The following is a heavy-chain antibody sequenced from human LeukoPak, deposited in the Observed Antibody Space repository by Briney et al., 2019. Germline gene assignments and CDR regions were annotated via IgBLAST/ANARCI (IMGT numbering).Heavy chain of an antibody. D-gene: IGHD5-18*01. J-gene: IGHJ6*03. V-gene: IGHV4-38-2*02. CDR1: GYSISRAYY. CDR2: TYHSGST. Sequence: SETLSLTCTVSGYSISRAYYWGWIRQPPGKGLEWIVSTYHSGSTYYNPSLKSRVTISGDTSNNQFSLKLSSVTAADTAVYYCAKRGGSGWIQPGYYYHYYMDVWGKGTTVTVSS. CDR3: AKRGGSGWIQPGYYYHYYMDV.